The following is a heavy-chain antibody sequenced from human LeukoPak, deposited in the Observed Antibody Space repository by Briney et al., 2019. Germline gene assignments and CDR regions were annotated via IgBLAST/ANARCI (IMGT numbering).Heavy chain of an antibody. CDR2: IWYDGSNK. J-gene: IGHJ4*02. V-gene: IGHV3-33*01. Sequence: GGSLRLSCAASGFSFSTYGIHWVRQAPGKGLEWVAVIWYDGSNKYYANSVKGRFTISRDNSKNTLYLQMNSLRAEDTAVYYCARDKAGLFDYWGQGTLVTVSS. CDR3: ARDKAGLFDY. CDR1: GFSFSTYG.